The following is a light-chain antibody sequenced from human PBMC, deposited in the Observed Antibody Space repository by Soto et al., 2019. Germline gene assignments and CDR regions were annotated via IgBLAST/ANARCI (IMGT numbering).Light chain of an antibody. J-gene: IGKJ1*01. CDR2: GAS. Sequence: EIVMTQSPATLSVSLGERATLSCRASQSVSRNLAWYQLKPGQAPRLLIYGASTRATGIPARFSGSGSGTDFTLTISSLQSEDFAVYYCQQYNDWQTFGQGTKVDIK. V-gene: IGKV3-15*01. CDR3: QQYNDWQT. CDR1: QSVSRN.